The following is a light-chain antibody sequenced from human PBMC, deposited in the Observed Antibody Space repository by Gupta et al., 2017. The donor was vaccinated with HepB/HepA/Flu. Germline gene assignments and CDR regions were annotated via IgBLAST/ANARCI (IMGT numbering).Light chain of an antibody. Sequence: AVVTQAPSPTLSPGGTVTLTCASSTGAVTSGHYPYWFQQRPGQGPTELIYDTTNKHSGTPARFSGSLLGGKAAVTLSGAQPEEEAEYYCLLEKRDHGGARVFGGGTKLTVL. J-gene: IGLJ3*02. V-gene: IGLV7-46*01. CDR2: DTT. CDR1: TGAVTSGHY. CDR3: LLEKRDHGGARV.